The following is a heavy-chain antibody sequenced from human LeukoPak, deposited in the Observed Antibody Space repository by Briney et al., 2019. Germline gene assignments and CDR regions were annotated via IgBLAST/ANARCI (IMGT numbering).Heavy chain of an antibody. V-gene: IGHV1-24*01. CDR2: FDPEDGET. Sequence: ASVKVSCKVSGYTLTELSMHWVRQAPGKGLEWMGGFDPEDGETIYAQKFQGRVTMTEDTSTDTAYMELSSLRSEDTAVYYCATGPRYDFKNYYYYMDVWGKGTTVTVSS. J-gene: IGHJ6*03. CDR3: ATGPRYDFKNYYYYMDV. D-gene: IGHD3-3*01. CDR1: GYTLTELS.